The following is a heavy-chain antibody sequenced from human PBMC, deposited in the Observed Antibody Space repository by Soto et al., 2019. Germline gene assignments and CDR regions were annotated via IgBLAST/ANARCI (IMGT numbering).Heavy chain of an antibody. D-gene: IGHD6-19*01. V-gene: IGHV4-59*01. CDR1: GGSISSYY. Sequence: SETLSLTCTVSGGSISSYYWSWIRQPPGKGLEWIGYIYYSGSTNYNPSHKSRVTISVDTSKNQFSLKLSSVTAADTAVYYCARVGIAVAGTGYYYYGMDVWGQGTTVTVSS. CDR3: ARVGIAVAGTGYYYYGMDV. J-gene: IGHJ6*02. CDR2: IYYSGST.